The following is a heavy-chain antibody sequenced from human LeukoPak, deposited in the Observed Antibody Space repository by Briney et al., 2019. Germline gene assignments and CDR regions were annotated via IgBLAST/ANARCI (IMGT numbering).Heavy chain of an antibody. CDR1: GFTFSSYA. D-gene: IGHD6-19*01. V-gene: IGHV3-23*01. CDR3: AKTTTGYSSGRYPGWPVDY. Sequence: PGGSLRLSCAASGFTFSSYAVSWVRQAPGKGLEWVSAISGSGGGTYYADSVKGRFTISRDNSKNMLYLQMNSLSTEDTAVYYCAKTTTGYSSGRYPGWPVDYWGQGTLVTVSS. CDR2: ISGSGGGT. J-gene: IGHJ4*02.